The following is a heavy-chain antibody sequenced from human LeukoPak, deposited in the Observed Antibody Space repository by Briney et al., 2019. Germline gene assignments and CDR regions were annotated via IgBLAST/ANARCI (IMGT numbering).Heavy chain of an antibody. J-gene: IGHJ6*03. CDR1: GLTFSSYG. CDR3: ARGVTAGPSYYYYYMDV. CDR2: IWYDGSNK. Sequence: GGSLRLSCAASGLTFSSYGMHWVRQAPGKGLERVAVIWYDGSNKYYADSVKGRFTISRDNSKNTLYLQMNSLRAEDTAVYYCARGVTAGPSYYYYYMDVWGKGTTVTVSS. V-gene: IGHV3-33*01. D-gene: IGHD6-13*01.